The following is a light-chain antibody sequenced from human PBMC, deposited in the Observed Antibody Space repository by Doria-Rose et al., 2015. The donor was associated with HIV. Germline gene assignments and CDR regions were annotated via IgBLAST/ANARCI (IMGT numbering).Light chain of an antibody. CDR1: QGISSY. J-gene: IGKJ5*01. V-gene: IGKV1-8*01. Sequence: TQSPPSFSASTGDRVTITCRASQGISSYLAWYQQKPGKAPNLLIYAASTLQSGVPSRFGGSGSGTDSTLTISCLQSEGFATYYCQQYYSYPRAFGQGTRLEIK. CDR3: QQYYSYPRA. CDR2: AAS.